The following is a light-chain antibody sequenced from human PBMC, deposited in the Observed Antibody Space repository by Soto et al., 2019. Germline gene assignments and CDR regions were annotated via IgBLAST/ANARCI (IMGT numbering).Light chain of an antibody. Sequence: EIVLTQSPGTLSLAPGVRATLSCRASQSVSSSSLAWYQQKPGKAHRLLIYGASSRTTGIPDSFSGSGSGTDFTLTISRLEPEDFAVYYCQHYGNSRAFGQGTKVEIK. CDR3: QHYGNSRA. CDR1: QSVSSSS. J-gene: IGKJ1*01. V-gene: IGKV3-20*01. CDR2: GAS.